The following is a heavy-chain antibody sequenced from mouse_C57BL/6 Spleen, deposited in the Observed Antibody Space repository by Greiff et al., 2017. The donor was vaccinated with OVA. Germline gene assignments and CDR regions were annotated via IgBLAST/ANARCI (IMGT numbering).Heavy chain of an antibody. CDR2: IDPENGDT. J-gene: IGHJ1*03. Sequence: VQLQQSGAELVRPGASVKLSCTASGFTIKDDYMHWVKQRPEQGLEWTGWIDPENGDTEYASKFQGKATITADTSSNTAYLQLSSLTSEDTAVYYCTTWDTTLVRYFDVWGTGTTVTVSS. CDR1: GFTIKDDY. D-gene: IGHD1-1*01. CDR3: TTWDTTLVRYFDV. V-gene: IGHV14-4*01.